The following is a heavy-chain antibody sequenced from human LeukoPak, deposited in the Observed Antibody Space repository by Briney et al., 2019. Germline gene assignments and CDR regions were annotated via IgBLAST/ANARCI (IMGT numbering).Heavy chain of an antibody. Sequence: GGSLRLSSAASGFTFSSFWMSWVRQAPGKGLEWVANIKQDGSEKYYVDSVKGRFTISRDNAKNSLYLQMNSLRAEDTAVYYCARSRDGEAQDYWGQGTLVTVSS. J-gene: IGHJ4*02. D-gene: IGHD4-17*01. CDR2: IKQDGSEK. CDR3: ARSRDGEAQDY. CDR1: GFTFSSFW. V-gene: IGHV3-7*01.